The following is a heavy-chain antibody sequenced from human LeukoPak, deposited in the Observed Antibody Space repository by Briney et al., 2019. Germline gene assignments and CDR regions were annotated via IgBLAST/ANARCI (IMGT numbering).Heavy chain of an antibody. J-gene: IGHJ3*02. V-gene: IGHV1-69*05. CDR2: IIPIFGTA. CDR3: ARVVLGAFDI. Sequence: SVKVSCKASGGTFSSYGISWVRQAPGQGLEWMGGIIPIFGTANYAQKFQGRVTITTDESTSTAYMELSSLRSEDTAVYYCARVVLGAFDIWGQGTMVTVSS. CDR1: GGTFSSYG.